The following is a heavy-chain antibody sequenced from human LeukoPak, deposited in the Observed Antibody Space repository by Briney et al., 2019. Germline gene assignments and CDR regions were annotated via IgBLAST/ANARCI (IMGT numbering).Heavy chain of an antibody. D-gene: IGHD4-17*01. J-gene: IGHJ4*02. Sequence: PSETLSLTCAVYGGSFSSHYWSWMRQPPGKGLEWIGYIYHSGSTKYNPSLKSRVAISVDTSKNQFSLKLRSMTAADTAIYYCYVESEYGDYDYWGQGTLVAVSS. CDR3: YVESEYGDYDY. V-gene: IGHV4-59*11. CDR2: IYHSGST. CDR1: GGSFSSHY.